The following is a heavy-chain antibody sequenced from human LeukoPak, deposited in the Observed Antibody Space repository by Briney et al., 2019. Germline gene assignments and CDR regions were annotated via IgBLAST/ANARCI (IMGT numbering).Heavy chain of an antibody. D-gene: IGHD1-26*01. J-gene: IGHJ6*03. CDR1: GFTFSSYW. CDR3: ARDLEWELHGYYYMDV. V-gene: IGHV3-48*01. CDR2: ISSSGSTI. Sequence: GGSLRLSCAASGFTFSSYWMSWVRQAPGKGLEWVSYISSSGSTIYYADSVKGRFTISRDNAKNSLYLQMNSLRAEDTAVYYCARDLEWELHGYYYMDVWGKGTTVTVSS.